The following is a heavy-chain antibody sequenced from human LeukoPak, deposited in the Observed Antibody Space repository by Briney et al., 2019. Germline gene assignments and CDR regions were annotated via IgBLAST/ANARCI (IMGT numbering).Heavy chain of an antibody. V-gene: IGHV1-2*02. Sequence: ASVKVSCKASGYTFTGYYMHWVRQAPGQGLEWMGWINPNSGGTNYAQKFQGRVTMTRNTSISTAYMELSSLRSEDTAVYYCARGDIVVVPAARATSKNVDIVATNDYWGQGTLVTVSS. D-gene: IGHD2-2*01. CDR2: INPNSGGT. CDR3: ARGDIVVVPAARATSKNVDIVATNDY. J-gene: IGHJ4*02. CDR1: GYTFTGYY.